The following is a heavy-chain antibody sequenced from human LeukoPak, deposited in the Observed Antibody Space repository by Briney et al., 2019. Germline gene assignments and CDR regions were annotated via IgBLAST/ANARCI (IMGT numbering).Heavy chain of an antibody. D-gene: IGHD3-22*01. V-gene: IGHV4-39*07. CDR1: GGSINSGSYY. Sequence: PSETLSLTCTVSGGSINSGSYYWGWIRQPPGKGLEWIGSIYYSGSPNYNPSLKSRVTISIDTSKNQFSLNLNSVTAADTAVYFCSRGLDSRKLGYWGQGTLVAVSS. CDR3: SRGLDSRKLGY. CDR2: IYYSGSP. J-gene: IGHJ4*02.